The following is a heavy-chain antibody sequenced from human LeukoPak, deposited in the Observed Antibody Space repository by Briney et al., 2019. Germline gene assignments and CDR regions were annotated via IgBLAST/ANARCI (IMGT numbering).Heavy chain of an antibody. V-gene: IGHV3-30*02. CDR1: GFTFSSYG. D-gene: IGHD1-7*01. CDR3: SKGAARFDWNYVSYYYYMDV. Sequence: PGGSLRLSCAASGFTFSSYGMHWVRQAPGKGLEWVAFIRYDGSNKYYADSVKGRFTISRDNSKNTLYLQMNSLRAEDTAVYYCSKGAARFDWNYVSYYYYMDVWGKGTTVTVSS. CDR2: IRYDGSNK. J-gene: IGHJ6*03.